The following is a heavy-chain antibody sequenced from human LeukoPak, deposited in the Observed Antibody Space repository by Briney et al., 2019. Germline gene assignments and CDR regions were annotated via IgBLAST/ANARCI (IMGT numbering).Heavy chain of an antibody. Sequence: GRSLRLSCAASGFTFRSYVMHWVRQAPGKGLEWVAAISYEDGSNKYYADAVKGRFTISRDKSKNTLFLQMNSLRAEDTAVYYCAKSYGDYLGYFDSWGQGTLVTVSS. CDR3: AKSYGDYLGYFDS. V-gene: IGHV3-30*18. CDR1: GFTFRSYV. J-gene: IGHJ4*02. D-gene: IGHD4-17*01. CDR2: ISYEDGSNK.